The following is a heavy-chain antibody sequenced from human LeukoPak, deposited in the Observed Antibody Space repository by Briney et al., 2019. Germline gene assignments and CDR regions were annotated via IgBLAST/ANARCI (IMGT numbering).Heavy chain of an antibody. Sequence: SETLSLTCTVSGGSISSGDYYWSWISQPPGKGLEWIGYIYYSGSTNYNPSLKSRVTISVDTSKNQFSLKLSSVTAADTAVYYCARVLEYYDSSGYYYGAFDIWGQGTMVTVSS. CDR3: ARVLEYYDSSGYYYGAFDI. CDR1: GGSISSGDYY. J-gene: IGHJ3*02. CDR2: IYYSGST. D-gene: IGHD3-22*01. V-gene: IGHV4-61*08.